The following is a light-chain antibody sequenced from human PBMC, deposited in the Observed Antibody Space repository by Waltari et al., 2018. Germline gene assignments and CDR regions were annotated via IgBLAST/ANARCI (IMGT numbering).Light chain of an antibody. CDR2: DVS. V-gene: IGLV2-14*03. J-gene: IGLJ3*02. Sequence: QSALPQPASVSGSPGQSITISCTGTSSYVGGYNYVSWYQHHPGKAPKLMIYDVSNRPSGVSNRFSGSKSGNTASLTISGLQAEDEADYYCSSYTSSSTWVFGGGTKLTVL. CDR1: SSYVGGYNY. CDR3: SSYTSSSTWV.